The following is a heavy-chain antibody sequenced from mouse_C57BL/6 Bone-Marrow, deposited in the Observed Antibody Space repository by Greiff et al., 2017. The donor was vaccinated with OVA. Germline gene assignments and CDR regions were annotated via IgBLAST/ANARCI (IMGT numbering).Heavy chain of an antibody. J-gene: IGHJ4*01. Sequence: QVQLQQSGAELAKPGASVKLSCKASGYTFTSYWMHWVKQRPGQGLEWIGYINPSSGYTKYNQKFKDKATLTADKSSSTAYMQLSSLTYEDSAVYYCARGRWLLPYAMDYGGQGTSVTVSS. V-gene: IGHV1-7*01. CDR3: ARGRWLLPYAMDY. CDR1: GYTFTSYW. CDR2: INPSSGYT. D-gene: IGHD2-3*01.